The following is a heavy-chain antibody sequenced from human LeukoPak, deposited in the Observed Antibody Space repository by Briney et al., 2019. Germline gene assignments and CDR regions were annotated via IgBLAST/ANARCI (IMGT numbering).Heavy chain of an antibody. J-gene: IGHJ4*02. V-gene: IGHV1-46*01. D-gene: IGHD2-15*01. CDR3: ARDAGPSSPRYYFDY. CDR2: INPSGGST. Sequence: ASVKVSCKASGYTFTSYKMHWVRQTPGQGLEWMGIINPSGGSTSYAQKFQGRVTMTRDTSTSTVYMELSSLRSEDTAVYYCARDAGPSSPRYYFDYWGQGTLVTVSS. CDR1: GYTFTSYK.